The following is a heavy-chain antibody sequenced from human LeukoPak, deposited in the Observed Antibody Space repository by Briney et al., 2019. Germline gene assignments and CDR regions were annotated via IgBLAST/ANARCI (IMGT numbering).Heavy chain of an antibody. Sequence: PGGSLRLSCAASGFTFSSNAMSWVRQAPGKGLEWVSAISGSGGSTYYADSVKGRFTISRDNSKNTLYLQMNSLRAEDTAVYYCAKCRDTGTVTPPLGYWGQGTLVTVSS. CDR1: GFTFSSNA. D-gene: IGHD4-17*01. CDR3: AKCRDTGTVTPPLGY. V-gene: IGHV3-23*01. J-gene: IGHJ4*02. CDR2: ISGSGGST.